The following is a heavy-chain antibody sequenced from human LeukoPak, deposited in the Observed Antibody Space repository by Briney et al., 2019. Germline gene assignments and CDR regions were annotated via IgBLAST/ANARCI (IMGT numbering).Heavy chain of an antibody. CDR3: AELGITMIGGV. V-gene: IGHV3-48*04. Sequence: GGSLRLSCAVSGFTFSSYGMHWVRQAPGKGLEWVSYISSSGSTIYYADSVKGRFTISRDNAKNSLYLQMNSLRAEDTAVYYCAELGITMIGGVWGKGTTVTISS. J-gene: IGHJ6*04. CDR2: ISSSGSTI. D-gene: IGHD3-10*02. CDR1: GFTFSSYG.